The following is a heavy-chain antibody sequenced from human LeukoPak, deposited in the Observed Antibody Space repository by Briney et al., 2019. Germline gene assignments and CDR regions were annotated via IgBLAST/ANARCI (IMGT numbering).Heavy chain of an antibody. Sequence: GGSLRLSCAASGFTFSSYAMSWVRQAPGKGLESVSAISGSGGSTYYADSVKGRFTISRDNAKNTLYLQMNSLRAEDTAVYYCAKTGSSGPYYYYYMDVWGKGTTVTVSS. D-gene: IGHD3-22*01. CDR3: AKTGSSGPYYYYYMDV. J-gene: IGHJ6*03. CDR2: ISGSGGST. V-gene: IGHV3-23*01. CDR1: GFTFSSYA.